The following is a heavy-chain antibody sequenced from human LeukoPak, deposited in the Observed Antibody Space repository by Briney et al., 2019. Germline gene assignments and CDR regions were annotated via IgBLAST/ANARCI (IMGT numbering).Heavy chain of an antibody. CDR3: ARVGTYPPQLPFDY. CDR1: GFTFSSYA. J-gene: IGHJ4*02. CDR2: ISGSGGST. V-gene: IGHV3-23*01. Sequence: PGGSLRLSCAASGFTFSSYAMSWVRQAPGKGLEWVSAISGSGGSTYYADSVKGRFTISRDNSKNTLYLQMNSLRAEDTAVYYCARVGTYPPQLPFDYWGQGTLVTVSS. D-gene: IGHD2-2*01.